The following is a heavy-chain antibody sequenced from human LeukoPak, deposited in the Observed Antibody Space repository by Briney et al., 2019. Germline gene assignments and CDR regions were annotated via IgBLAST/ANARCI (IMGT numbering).Heavy chain of an antibody. CDR1: GYTFTGYY. Sequence: ASVKVSCKASGYTFTGYYMHWVRQAPGQGLEWMGRINPNSGGTNYAQKFQGRVTMTRDTSISTAYMELSRLRSDDTAVYYCAMGYYDSSGYYPTRFDPWGQGTLVTVSS. V-gene: IGHV1-2*06. CDR2: INPNSGGT. CDR3: AMGYYDSSGYYPTRFDP. J-gene: IGHJ5*02. D-gene: IGHD3-22*01.